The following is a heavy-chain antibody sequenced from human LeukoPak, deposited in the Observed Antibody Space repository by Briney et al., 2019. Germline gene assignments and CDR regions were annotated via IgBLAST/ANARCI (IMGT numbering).Heavy chain of an antibody. V-gene: IGHV3-30*18. J-gene: IGHJ4*01. Sequence: GGSLRLSCAASGFTFSSYGMHWVRQAPGKGLEWVAVISYDGSNKYYADSVKGRFTISRDNSKNTLYLQMNSLRAEDTAVYYCAKDGGAAAAIDYWGHGALVTVSS. CDR3: AKDGGAAAAIDY. CDR2: ISYDGSNK. CDR1: GFTFSSYG. D-gene: IGHD6-13*01.